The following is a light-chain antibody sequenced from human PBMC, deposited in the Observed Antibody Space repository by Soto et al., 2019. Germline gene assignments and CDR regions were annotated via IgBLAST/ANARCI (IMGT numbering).Light chain of an antibody. J-gene: IGKJ1*01. CDR2: AAS. CDR1: QTVGNNY. V-gene: IGKV3-20*01. CDR3: RQSATSPRT. Sequence: EIVLTQSPGTLSLSPGERATLSCRASQTVGNNYLDWYQQKPGQAPRLLIYAASSRATVIPDRFSGSGSGTDLTLTISRLEPEDFAVYYCRQSATSPRTFGQGTKVEI.